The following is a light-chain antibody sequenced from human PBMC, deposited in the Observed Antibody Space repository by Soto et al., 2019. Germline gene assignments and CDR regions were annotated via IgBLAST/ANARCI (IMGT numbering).Light chain of an antibody. V-gene: IGKV1-39*01. CDR1: QSISSY. J-gene: IGKJ2*01. CDR2: AAS. Sequence: DIQMTQSPSSLSASVGDRVTITCRASQSISSYLNWYQQKPGKAPKVLIYAASSSQSGVPSRFSGSGSGTDFTLATSSLQPEDSAIYYCQQTYSTPFTFGQGTKLEIK. CDR3: QQTYSTPFT.